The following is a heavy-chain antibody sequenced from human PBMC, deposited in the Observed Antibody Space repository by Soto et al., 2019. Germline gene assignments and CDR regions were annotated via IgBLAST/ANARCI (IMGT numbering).Heavy chain of an antibody. Sequence: QVQLQQWGAGLLKPSETLSLTCSVYGGSFSGYYLSWIRQPPGKGLEWIGEINHSGSTNYNPSLKSRVDISVDTSKDQFSLKLSSVTAADTAVYYCARSSGDLATWYYFDYWGQGTLVTVSS. CDR2: INHSGST. CDR3: ARSSGDLATWYYFDY. CDR1: GGSFSGYY. V-gene: IGHV4-34*01. D-gene: IGHD4-17*01. J-gene: IGHJ4*02.